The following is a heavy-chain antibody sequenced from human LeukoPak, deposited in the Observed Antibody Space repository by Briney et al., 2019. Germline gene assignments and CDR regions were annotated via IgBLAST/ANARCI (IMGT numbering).Heavy chain of an antibody. CDR3: ARRGDGGRSFDY. D-gene: IGHD4-23*01. Sequence: GGSLRLSCAASGFTVSTTYMSWVRQAPGKVLEWVSLIYVDGRTYYADSVKGRFTISRDNSKNTLYLQVNSLRAEDTAVYYCARRGDGGRSFDYWGQGTLVTVSS. CDR2: IYVDGRT. V-gene: IGHV3-53*01. J-gene: IGHJ4*02. CDR1: GFTVSTTY.